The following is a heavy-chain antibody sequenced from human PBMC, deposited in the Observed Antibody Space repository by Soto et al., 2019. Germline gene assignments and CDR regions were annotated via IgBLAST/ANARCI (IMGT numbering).Heavy chain of an antibody. V-gene: IGHV4-39*01. J-gene: IGHJ3*02. D-gene: IGHD6-13*01. CDR3: ARPVGVEQQLVHDAFDT. CDR2: IHYRGYT. CDR1: GGSISSTTYY. Sequence: PSXTLSLTGTVSGGSISSTTYYWGWIRQPPGKGLEWIGTIHYRGYTYYNPPLKSRVTISVDTSKNQFSLNLSSVTAADTAVYYCARPVGVEQQLVHDAFDTWGKGTMVTVSS.